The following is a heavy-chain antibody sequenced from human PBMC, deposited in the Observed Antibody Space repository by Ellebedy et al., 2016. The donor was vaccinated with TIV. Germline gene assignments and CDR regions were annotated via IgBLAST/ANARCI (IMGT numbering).Heavy chain of an antibody. V-gene: IGHV3-7*03. CDR1: GFTFSSYW. Sequence: GESLKISXAASGFTFSSYWMSWVRQAPGKGLEWVANIKQDGSEKYYVDSVKGRFTISRDNAKNSLYLQMNSLRAEDTAVYYCARRPNLPQLEGFDYWGQGTLVTVSS. CDR3: ARRPNLPQLEGFDY. CDR2: IKQDGSEK. D-gene: IGHD1-14*01. J-gene: IGHJ4*02.